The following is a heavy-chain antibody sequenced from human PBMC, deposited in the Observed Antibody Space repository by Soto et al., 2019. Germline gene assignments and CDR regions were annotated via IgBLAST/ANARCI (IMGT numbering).Heavy chain of an antibody. CDR3: ARDNPLTRVFDY. Sequence: SVKVSCKASGGTFSSYAISWVRQAPGQGLEWMGGIIPIFGTANYAQKFKGRVTITADESTSTAYMELSSLRSEDKAAYYCARDNPLTRVFDYWGKGTLVTVS. CDR1: GGTFSSYA. CDR2: IIPIFGTA. D-gene: IGHD3-10*01. V-gene: IGHV1-69*13. J-gene: IGHJ4*02.